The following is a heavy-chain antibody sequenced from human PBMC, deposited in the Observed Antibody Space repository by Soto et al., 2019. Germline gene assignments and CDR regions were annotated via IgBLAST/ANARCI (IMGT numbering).Heavy chain of an antibody. CDR1: GFTFSSHW. J-gene: IGHJ4*02. CDR3: GRGCQLPAPADH. CDR2: ISSDGSRT. Sequence: EVQLVESGGGLIQPGGSLRLSCAASGFTFSSHWMHWVRQGPGKGLVWVSGISSDGSRTTYADYAKGRFTISRDNARNTLYLQMNSLRVEDSAIYYCGRGCQLPAPADHWGQGALVTVSS. D-gene: IGHD2-2*01. V-gene: IGHV3-74*01.